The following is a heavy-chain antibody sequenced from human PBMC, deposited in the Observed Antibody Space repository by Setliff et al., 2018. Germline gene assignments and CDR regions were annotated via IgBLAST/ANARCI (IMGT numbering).Heavy chain of an antibody. Sequence: SETLSLTCTVSGGSISSYYWSWIRQPPGKGLEWIGYIYYSGSTNYNPSLKSRVTISEDMSKNQFSLKVSSVTAADTAIYYCALSSSWFKDFQHWGKGTTVTVSS. CDR3: ALSSSWFKDFQH. V-gene: IGHV4-59*01. CDR2: IYYSGST. D-gene: IGHD6-13*01. J-gene: IGHJ6*04. CDR1: GGSISSYY.